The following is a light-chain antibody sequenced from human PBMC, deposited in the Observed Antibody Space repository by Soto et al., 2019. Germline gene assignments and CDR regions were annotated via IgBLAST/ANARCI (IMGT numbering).Light chain of an antibody. CDR1: SSDVGGYNY. CDR3: NSYAGSPYV. V-gene: IGLV2-8*01. CDR2: EVN. Sequence: GSPGQSVTISCTGTSSDVGGYNYVSWYQQHPGKAPKLMIYEVNKRPSGVPDRFSGSKSGNTASLTVSGLQAEDEADYYCNSYAGSPYVFGTGTKVTVL. J-gene: IGLJ1*01.